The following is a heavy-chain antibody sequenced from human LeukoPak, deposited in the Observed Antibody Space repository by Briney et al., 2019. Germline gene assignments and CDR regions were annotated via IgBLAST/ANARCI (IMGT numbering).Heavy chain of an antibody. Sequence: GGSLRLSCAASGFNFNNYWMSWLRQAPGKGLEWVAVISYDGHNEYYADSVKGRFTISRDNSKNTVYVQMNSLRAEDTAVYYCAKGVGSGGMAVWGQGTTVTASS. CDR3: AKGVGSGGMAV. CDR2: ISYDGHNE. V-gene: IGHV3-30*18. J-gene: IGHJ6*02. CDR1: GFNFNNYW. D-gene: IGHD2-8*01.